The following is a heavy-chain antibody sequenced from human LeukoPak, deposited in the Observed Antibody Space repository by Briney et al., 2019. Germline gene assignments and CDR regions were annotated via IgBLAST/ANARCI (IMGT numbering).Heavy chain of an antibody. Sequence: GASVKVSCKASGYTFINYAISWVRQAPGQGLEWMGWIGTYNDNTKYAQEFQGRVTMTTDTSTSTGYMELRNLRSDDTAVYFCVREWDHTRMTFDIWGQGTMVTVSS. J-gene: IGHJ3*02. CDR1: GYTFINYA. CDR2: IGTYNDNT. D-gene: IGHD1-26*01. V-gene: IGHV1-18*01. CDR3: VREWDHTRMTFDI.